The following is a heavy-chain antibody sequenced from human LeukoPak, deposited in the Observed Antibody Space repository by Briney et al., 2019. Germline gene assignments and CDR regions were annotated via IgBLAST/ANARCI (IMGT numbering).Heavy chain of an antibody. CDR1: GFSVSTNY. D-gene: IGHD3-10*01. CDR3: ARVGDHYHWYLDV. V-gene: IGHV3-53*01. CDR2: LYSGGST. Sequence: GGSLRLSCEGSGFSVSTNYMNWVRQAPGKGLEWVSILYSGGSTYYADSVKGRFTVSRDSSKNTLYLHMNSLRAEDAAVYYCARVGDHYHWYLDVWGRGTLVTASS. J-gene: IGHJ2*01.